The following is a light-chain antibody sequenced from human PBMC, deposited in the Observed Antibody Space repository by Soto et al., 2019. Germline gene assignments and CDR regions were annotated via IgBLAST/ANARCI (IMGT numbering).Light chain of an antibody. CDR3: QQYHDSPWT. CDR1: QSITSW. V-gene: IGKV1-5*03. J-gene: IGKJ1*01. CDR2: KAS. Sequence: DIQMTQSPSTLSTSVGDRVTITCRASQSITSWLAWYQQKPGKAPKLLISKASTLDSGVPSRFSGSGSEIEFTLTISSLQPYDFANYYCQQYHDSPWTFGQGTRV.